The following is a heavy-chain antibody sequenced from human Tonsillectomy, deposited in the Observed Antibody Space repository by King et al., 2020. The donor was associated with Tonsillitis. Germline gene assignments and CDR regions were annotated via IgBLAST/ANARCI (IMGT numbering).Heavy chain of an antibody. CDR2: ISDSAGGT. J-gene: IGHJ6*03. Sequence: VQLVESGGGLVQPGGSLRLSCAASGFTFSSFAMTWVRQAPGKGLDWVSSISDSAGGTYFADSVNGRFTNSRDNSKNTLYLQVNGLKAEDTAVYYCAKLLRSGYHLYYMDVWGKGTTVTVSS. CDR1: GFTFSSFA. D-gene: IGHD3-3*01. CDR3: AKLLRSGYHLYYMDV. V-gene: IGHV3-23*04.